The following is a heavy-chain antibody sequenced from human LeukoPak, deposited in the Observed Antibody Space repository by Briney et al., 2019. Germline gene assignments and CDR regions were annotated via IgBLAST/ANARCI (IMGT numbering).Heavy chain of an antibody. CDR3: ASRLLRTSYLFWRPFQH. V-gene: IGHV4-34*01. Sequence: PGGSLRLSCAASGFTLSSYSMNWVRQAPGKGLEWIGEINHSGSTNYNPSLKSRVTISVDTSKNQFSLKLSSVTAADTAVYYCASRLLRTSYLFWRPFQHWGQGTLVTVSS. D-gene: IGHD2-2*01. CDR2: INHSGST. CDR1: GFTLSSYS. J-gene: IGHJ1*01.